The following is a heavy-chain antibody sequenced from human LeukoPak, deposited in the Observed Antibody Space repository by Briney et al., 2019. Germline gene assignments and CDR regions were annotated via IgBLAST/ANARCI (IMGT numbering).Heavy chain of an antibody. CDR3: ARDTDGSLDY. V-gene: IGHV3-7*01. J-gene: IGHJ4*02. CDR1: GFTFSNSW. Sequence: GGSLRLSCAASGFTFSNSWMAWVRQAPGKGRVGVANMKQDGSKKHYADCLKDRFTISRDNPKNLLYVQMNSVRADDTAVYYCARDTDGSLDYWGQGILVTVAS. CDR2: MKQDGSKK. D-gene: IGHD1-26*01.